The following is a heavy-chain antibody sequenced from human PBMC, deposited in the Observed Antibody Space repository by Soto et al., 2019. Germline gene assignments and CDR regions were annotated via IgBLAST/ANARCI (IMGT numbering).Heavy chain of an antibody. CDR3: AKVRCFMIFGVAGSTDY. V-gene: IGHV3-23*01. J-gene: IGHJ4*02. CDR1: GFTFSSYA. CDR2: ISGSGGST. Sequence: PGGSLRLSCAASGFTFSSYAMGWVRQAPGKGLEWVSAISGSGGSTYYADSVKGRFTISRDNSKNTLYLQMNSLRAEDTAVYYCAKVRCFMIFGVAGSTDYWGQGTLVAVSS. D-gene: IGHD3-3*01.